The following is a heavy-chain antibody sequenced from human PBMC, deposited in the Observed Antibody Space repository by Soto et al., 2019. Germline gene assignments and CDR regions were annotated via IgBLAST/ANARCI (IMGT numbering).Heavy chain of an antibody. CDR3: ARGGTVVTPLDY. CDR2: IYSGGST. D-gene: IGHD2-21*02. Sequence: GALRLSCAASGFTFSSYATSWVRQAPGKGLEWVSVIYSGGSTYYADSVKGRFTISRDNSKNTLYLQMNSLRAEDTAVYYCARGGTVVTPLDYWGQGTLVTVSS. J-gene: IGHJ4*02. CDR1: GFTFSSYA. V-gene: IGHV3-53*01.